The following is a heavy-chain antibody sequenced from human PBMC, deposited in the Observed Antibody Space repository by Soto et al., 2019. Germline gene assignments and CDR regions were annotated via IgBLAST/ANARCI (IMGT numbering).Heavy chain of an antibody. Sequence: QVQLVESGGGVVQPGRSPRLSCAASGFTFSNFGMHWVRQAPGKGLEWVAAISSDGGEIYYSHSVKDRFTISRDNSKNTLFLQMNSLRVEDTAVYYGVKGSELARQELDRWGQGILVTVSS. CDR3: VKGSELARQELDR. J-gene: IGHJ5*02. D-gene: IGHD3-10*01. CDR2: ISSDGGEI. CDR1: GFTFSNFG. V-gene: IGHV3-30*18.